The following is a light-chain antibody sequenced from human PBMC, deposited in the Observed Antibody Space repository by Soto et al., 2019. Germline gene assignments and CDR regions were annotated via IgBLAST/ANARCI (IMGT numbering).Light chain of an antibody. V-gene: IGKV3-20*01. J-gene: IGKJ4*01. CDR3: QQYCSSPWLT. CDR2: GAS. CDR1: QSVSSSY. Sequence: EIVLTQSPGTLSLSPGERATLSCRASQSVSSSYLAWYQQQPGQAPRLLIYGASSRATGVPDRFSGSGSGTDFTLTISRLEPEDFAVYYCQQYCSSPWLTFRGGTKVEIK.